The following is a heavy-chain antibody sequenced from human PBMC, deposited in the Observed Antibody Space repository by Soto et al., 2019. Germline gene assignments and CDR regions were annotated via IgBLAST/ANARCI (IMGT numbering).Heavy chain of an antibody. CDR2: IKSKTDGGTT. V-gene: IGHV3-15*07. J-gene: IGHJ4*02. CDR1: GFTFSNAW. CDR3: TTDSKITMIVVRFDY. Sequence: PGGSLRLSCAASGFTFSNAWINWVRQAPGKGLEWVGRIKSKTDGGTTDFAAPVRGRFAISRDDSKNMVYMQMNSLKTEDTAVYYCTTDSKITMIVVRFDYPGQGTLVTVSS. D-gene: IGHD3-22*01.